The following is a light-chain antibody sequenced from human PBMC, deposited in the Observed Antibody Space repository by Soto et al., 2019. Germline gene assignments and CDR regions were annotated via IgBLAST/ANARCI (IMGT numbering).Light chain of an antibody. Sequence: AILVTQPPSSLSASTGDRVTITCRARQGISSYLAWYQQKPGKAPKLLIYAASTLQSGVPSRFSGSGSGTDFTLTISCLQSEDFATYYCQQYYSYPRTFAQGTKV. V-gene: IGKV1-8*01. CDR1: QGISSY. J-gene: IGKJ1*01. CDR2: AAS. CDR3: QQYYSYPRT.